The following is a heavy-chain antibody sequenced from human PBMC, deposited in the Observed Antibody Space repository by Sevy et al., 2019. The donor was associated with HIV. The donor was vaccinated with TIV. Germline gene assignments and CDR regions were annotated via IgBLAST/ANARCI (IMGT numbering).Heavy chain of an antibody. CDR2: IHYTGST. CDR1: GGSIISGDYY. D-gene: IGHD4-17*01. V-gene: IGHV4-30-4*01. J-gene: IGHJ6*02. Sequence: SETLSLTCSVSGGSIISGDYYLSWVRQPPGRGLEWIGYIHYTGSTEYNPSLESRVTISVDTSKNQFSLKLTSVTAADTAVYYCARDEGDYGDKSYYYGMDVWGRGPTVTVSS. CDR3: ARDEGDYGDKSYYYGMDV.